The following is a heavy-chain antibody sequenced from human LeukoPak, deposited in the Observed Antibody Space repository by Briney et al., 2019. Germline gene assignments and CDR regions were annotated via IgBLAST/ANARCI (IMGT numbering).Heavy chain of an antibody. CDR1: GFTFSSYG. CDR3: AKDAEITMIVVVITPLDY. CDR2: ISYDGSNK. V-gene: IGHV3-30*18. Sequence: GGSLRLSCAASGFTFSSYGMHWVRQAPGKGLEWVAVISYDGSNKYYADSVKGRFTISRDNSKNTLYLQMNSLRAEDTAVYYCAKDAEITMIVVVITPLDYWGQGTLVTVSS. D-gene: IGHD3-22*01. J-gene: IGHJ4*02.